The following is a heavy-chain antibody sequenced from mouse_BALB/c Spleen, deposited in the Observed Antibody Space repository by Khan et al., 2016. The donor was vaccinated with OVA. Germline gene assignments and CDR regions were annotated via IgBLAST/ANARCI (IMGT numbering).Heavy chain of an antibody. CDR2: ISNLAYNF. CDR1: GFTFSDYG. J-gene: IGHJ3*01. Sequence: EVELVESGGGLVQPGGSRKLSCAASGFTFSDYGMAWIRHGPGKGPEWITFISNLAYNFYYADTVTGRFTISRENAKNTLYLEMNSLRSEDTAMYYCARGGTGGFAYWGQGTLVTVSA. V-gene: IGHV5-15*02. D-gene: IGHD3-1*01. CDR3: ARGGTGGFAY.